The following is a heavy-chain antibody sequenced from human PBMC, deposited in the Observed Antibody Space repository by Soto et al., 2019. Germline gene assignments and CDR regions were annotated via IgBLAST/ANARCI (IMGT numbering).Heavy chain of an antibody. V-gene: IGHV4-39*01. CDR3: AKDSGSSPSPFDY. CDR2: IYYSGST. CDR1: GGSISSSSYY. D-gene: IGHD1-26*01. Sequence: PSETLSLTCTVSGGSISSSSYYWGWIRQPPGKGLEWIGSIYYSGSTYYNPSLKSRVTISVDTSKNQFSLKLSSVTAADTAVYYCAKDSGSSPSPFDYWGQGTLVTVSS. J-gene: IGHJ4*02.